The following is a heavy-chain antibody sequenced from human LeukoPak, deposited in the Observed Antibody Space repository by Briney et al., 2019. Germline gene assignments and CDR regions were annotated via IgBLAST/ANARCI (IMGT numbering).Heavy chain of an antibody. CDR1: GGSISSYY. V-gene: IGHV4-59*01. Sequence: PSETLSLTCTVSGGSISSYYWSWIRQPPGKGLEWIGYIYYSGSTNYNPSLKSRVTISVDTSMNQFSLKLSSVTAADTAVYYCARVVLSSGWTTFDYWGQGTLVTVSS. J-gene: IGHJ4*02. CDR3: ARVVLSSGWTTFDY. D-gene: IGHD6-19*01. CDR2: IYYSGST.